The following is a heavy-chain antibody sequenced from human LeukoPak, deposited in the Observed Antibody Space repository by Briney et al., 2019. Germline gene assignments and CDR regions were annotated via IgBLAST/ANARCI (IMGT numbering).Heavy chain of an antibody. V-gene: IGHV3-7*01. Sequence: PGGSLRLSCAASGFTFSDWMSWVRQAPGKGLEWVANIKEDGGEKYYVDSVKGRFTISRDNARNSLYLQMNSLRAEDTAVYCCASGRQLGYWGQGTLVTVSS. CDR3: ASGRQLGY. CDR2: IKEDGGEK. CDR1: GFTFSDW. J-gene: IGHJ4*02. D-gene: IGHD6-13*01.